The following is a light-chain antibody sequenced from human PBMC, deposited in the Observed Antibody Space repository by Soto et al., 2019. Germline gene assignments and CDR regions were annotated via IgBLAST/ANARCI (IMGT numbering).Light chain of an antibody. J-gene: IGLJ2*01. CDR3: QSYDSSLRGSV. CDR2: GNS. CDR1: SSNIGAGCD. V-gene: IGLV1-40*01. Sequence: QSVLTQPPSVSGAPGQRVTISCIGSSSNIGAGCDVHWYQQLPGTAPKLLVYGNSNRPSGVPDRCSGSKSGTSASLAITGLEAEDEADYYCQSYDSSLRGSVFGGGTKVTVL.